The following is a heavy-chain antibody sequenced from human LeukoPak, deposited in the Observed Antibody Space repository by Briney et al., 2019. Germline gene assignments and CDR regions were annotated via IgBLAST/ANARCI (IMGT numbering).Heavy chain of an antibody. D-gene: IGHD3-22*01. V-gene: IGHV1-24*01. J-gene: IGHJ4*02. CDR1: GYTLTGLS. CDR2: FDPEDGET. CDR3: ATAQSGWLLRDY. Sequence: GASVKVSCKVSGYTLTGLSMHWVRQAPGKGLEWMGGFDPEDGETIYAQKFQGRVTMTEDTSTDTAYMELSSLRSEDTAVYYCATAQSGWLLRDYWGRGTLVTVSS.